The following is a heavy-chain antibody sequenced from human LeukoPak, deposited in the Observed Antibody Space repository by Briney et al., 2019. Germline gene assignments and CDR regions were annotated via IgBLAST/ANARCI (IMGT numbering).Heavy chain of an antibody. CDR1: GFTFSTYA. J-gene: IGHJ4*02. CDR2: ISGSGGST. Sequence: SGGSLRLSCEASGFTFSTYAMSWVRQAPGKGLEWVSAISGSGGSTYYADSVKGRFTISRDNSKNTLYLQMNSLRAEDTAVYYCAKTPRTRIAGNFDYWGQGTLVTVSS. CDR3: AKTPRTRIAGNFDY. V-gene: IGHV3-23*01. D-gene: IGHD6-13*01.